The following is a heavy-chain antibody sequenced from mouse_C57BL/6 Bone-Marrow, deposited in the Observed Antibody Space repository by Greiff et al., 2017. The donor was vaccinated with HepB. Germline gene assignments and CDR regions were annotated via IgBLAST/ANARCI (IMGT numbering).Heavy chain of an antibody. V-gene: IGHV1-26*01. CDR1: GYTFTDYY. CDR3: AQPKIYYDYDGGYAMDY. Sequence: EVQLQQSGPELVKPGASVKISCKASGYTFTDYYMNWVKQSHGKSLEWIGDINPNNGGTSYNQKFKGKATLTVDKSSSTAYMELRSLTSEDSAVYYCAQPKIYYDYDGGYAMDYWGQGTSVTVSS. J-gene: IGHJ4*01. CDR2: INPNNGGT. D-gene: IGHD2-4*01.